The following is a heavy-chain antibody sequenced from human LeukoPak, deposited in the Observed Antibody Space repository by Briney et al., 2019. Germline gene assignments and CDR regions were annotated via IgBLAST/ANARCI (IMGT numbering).Heavy chain of an antibody. Sequence: SVTVPCTASGGTFSSYAISWVRQAPGQGLEWMGGIIPIFGTANYAQKFQGRVTITADESTSTAYMELSSLRSEDTAVYYCANTRAAGFAPPYLDPWGQGTLVTVSS. D-gene: IGHD6-13*01. CDR2: IIPIFGTA. J-gene: IGHJ5*02. CDR3: ANTRAAGFAPPYLDP. V-gene: IGHV1-69*01. CDR1: GGTFSSYA.